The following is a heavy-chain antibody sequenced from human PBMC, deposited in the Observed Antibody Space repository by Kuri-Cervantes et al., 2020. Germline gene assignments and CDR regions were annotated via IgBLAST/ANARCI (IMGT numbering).Heavy chain of an antibody. CDR3: ARGGEWAYYYYYGMDV. CDR1: GFTFSSSW. J-gene: IGHJ6*02. CDR2: IKCDGSEK. Sequence: GGSLRLSCAASGFTFSSSWMHWVCQAPEKGLEWVADIKCDGSEKYYVDSVKGRLTISRDNAKNSLYLQMNSLRDEDTAVYYCARGGEWAYYYYYGMDVWGQGTTVTVSS. V-gene: IGHV3-52*01. D-gene: IGHD3-16*01.